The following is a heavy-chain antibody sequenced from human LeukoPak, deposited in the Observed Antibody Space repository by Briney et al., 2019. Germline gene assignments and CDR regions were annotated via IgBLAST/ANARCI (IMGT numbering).Heavy chain of an antibody. Sequence: GGSLRLSCAASGFTFSDYYMSWIRQAPGKGLEWVSYISSSGSTIYYADSVKGRFTISRDNAKNSLYLQMNSLGAEDTAVYYCARETGEDYYYYYYMDVWGKGTTVTVSS. CDR1: GFTFSDYY. CDR3: ARETGEDYYYYYYMDV. CDR2: ISSSGSTI. J-gene: IGHJ6*03. D-gene: IGHD7-27*01. V-gene: IGHV3-11*01.